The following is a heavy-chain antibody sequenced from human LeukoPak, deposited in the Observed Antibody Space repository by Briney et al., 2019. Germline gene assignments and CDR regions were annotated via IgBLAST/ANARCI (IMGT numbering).Heavy chain of an antibody. CDR3: ASSYGDYGYDY. Sequence: SETLSLTCAVYGGSFSGYYWSWIRQPPGKGLEWIGEINHSGSTNYNPSLKSRVTISVDTSKNQFSLKLSSVTAADTAVYYCASSYGDYGYDYWGQETLVTVSS. D-gene: IGHD4-17*01. V-gene: IGHV4-34*01. CDR2: INHSGST. CDR1: GGSFSGYY. J-gene: IGHJ4*02.